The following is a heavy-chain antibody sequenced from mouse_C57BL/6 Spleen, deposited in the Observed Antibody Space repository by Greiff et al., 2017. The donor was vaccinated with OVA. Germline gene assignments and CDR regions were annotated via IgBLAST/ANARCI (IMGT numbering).Heavy chain of an antibody. V-gene: IGHV2-3*01. CDR3: AKPRDGYYQRIYAMDY. CDR1: GFSLTSYG. J-gene: IGHJ4*01. D-gene: IGHD2-3*01. Sequence: QVQLQQSGPGLVAPSQSLSITCTVSGFSLTSYGVSWVRQPPGKGLEWLGVIWGDGSTNYHSALISRLSISKDNSKSQVFLKLNSLQTDDTATYYWAKPRDGYYQRIYAMDYWGQGTSVTVSS. CDR2: IWGDGST.